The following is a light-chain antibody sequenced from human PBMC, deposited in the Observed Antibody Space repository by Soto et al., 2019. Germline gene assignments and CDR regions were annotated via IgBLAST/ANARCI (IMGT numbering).Light chain of an antibody. J-gene: IGKJ1*01. CDR3: QQYNNWPWT. V-gene: IGKV3-15*01. Sequence: EIVMTQSPATLSVSPGERATLSCRASQSVSSNLAWYQQKPGQAHRLLIYGASTRAPGIPARFSGSGSGTEYTRTISSLQSEDLAVYYCQQYNNWPWTFGQGTKVE. CDR2: GAS. CDR1: QSVSSN.